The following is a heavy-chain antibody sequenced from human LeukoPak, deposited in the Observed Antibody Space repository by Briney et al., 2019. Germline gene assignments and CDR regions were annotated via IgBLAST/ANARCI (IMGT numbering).Heavy chain of an antibody. CDR1: GFTVSSNY. J-gene: IGHJ3*02. D-gene: IGHD3-22*01. V-gene: IGHV3-66*01. CDR2: IYSGGST. CDR3: ARDISSGYYDAFDI. Sequence: PGGSLRLSCAASGFTVSSNYMSWDRQAPGKGLEWVSIIYSGGSTYYADSVKGRSTISRDNSKNTLYLQMNSLRAEDTAVYYCARDISSGYYDAFDIWGQGTMVTVSS.